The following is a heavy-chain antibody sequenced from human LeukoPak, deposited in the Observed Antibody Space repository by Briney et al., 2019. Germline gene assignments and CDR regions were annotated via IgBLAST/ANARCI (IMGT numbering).Heavy chain of an antibody. CDR2: MNPNSGNT. CDR3: ARVISRRTAPYRYYYYYMDV. CDR1: GYSFTTSD. D-gene: IGHD5-18*01. V-gene: IGHV1-8*01. J-gene: IGHJ6*03. Sequence: ASVKVSCKASGYSFTTSDINWVRQATGQGLEWMGWMNPNSGNTGYAQKFQGRVTMTRNTSISTAYMELSSLRSEDTAVYYCARVISRRTAPYRYYYYYMDVWGKGTTVTVSS.